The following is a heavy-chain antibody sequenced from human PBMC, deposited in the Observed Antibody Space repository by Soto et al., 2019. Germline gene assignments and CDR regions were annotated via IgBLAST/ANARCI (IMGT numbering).Heavy chain of an antibody. CDR1: GFTFTSSA. CDR2: IVVGSGNT. J-gene: IGHJ6*02. D-gene: IGHD6-13*01. V-gene: IGHV1-58*02. CDR3: AAGSGIAAARANYYYYGMDV. Sequence: SVKVSCKASGFTFTSSAMQWVRQARGQRLEWIGWIVVGSGNTNYAQKFQERVTITRDMSTSTAYMELSSLRSEDTAVYYCAAGSGIAAARANYYYYGMDVWGQGTTVTVSS.